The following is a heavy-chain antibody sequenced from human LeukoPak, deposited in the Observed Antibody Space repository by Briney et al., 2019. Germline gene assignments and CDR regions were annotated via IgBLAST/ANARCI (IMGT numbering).Heavy chain of an antibody. CDR2: MNPNSGNT. CDR3: ARAALGDYYYYGMDV. CDR1: GYTFTSYD. V-gene: IGHV1-8*01. Sequence: ASVKVSCKASGYTFTSYDINWVRQATGQGLEWMGWMNPNSGNTGYAQKFQGGVTMTRNTSISTAYMELSSLRSEDTAVYYCARAALGDYYYYGMDVWGQGTTVTVSS. D-gene: IGHD6-25*01. J-gene: IGHJ6*02.